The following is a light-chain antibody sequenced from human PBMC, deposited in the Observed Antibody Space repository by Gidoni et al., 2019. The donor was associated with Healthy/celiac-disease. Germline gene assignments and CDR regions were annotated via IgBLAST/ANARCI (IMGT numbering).Light chain of an antibody. CDR2: GVS. V-gene: IGKV3-20*01. CDR3: QQYGSSFSWT. J-gene: IGKJ1*01. CDR1: QSVSSSY. Sequence: EIVLTQSPGTLSLSPGERATLSCRASQSVSSSYLAWYQQKPGQAPRLLSYGVSSRATGIPDRFSGSGSGTDFTLTISRLEPEDCAVYYCQQYGSSFSWTFGQGTKVEIK.